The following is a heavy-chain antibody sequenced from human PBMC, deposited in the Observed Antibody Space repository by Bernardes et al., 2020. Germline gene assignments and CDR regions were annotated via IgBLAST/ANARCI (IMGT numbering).Heavy chain of an antibody. CDR2: IYYSGST. J-gene: IGHJ4*02. CDR1: GGSISSYY. CDR3: AREKRYNWNDGFDY. D-gene: IGHD1-20*01. V-gene: IGHV4-59*01. Sequence: SEPLSLTCTVSGGSISSYYWSWIRQPPGKGLEWIGYIYYSGSTNYNPSLKSRVTISVDTSKNQFSLKLSSVTAADTAVYYCAREKRYNWNDGFDYWGQGTLVTVSS.